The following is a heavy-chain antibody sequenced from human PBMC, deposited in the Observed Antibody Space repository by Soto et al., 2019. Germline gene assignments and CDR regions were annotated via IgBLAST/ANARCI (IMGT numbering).Heavy chain of an antibody. CDR2: IIPILGIA. V-gene: IGHV1-69*02. Sequence: SVKVSCKASGCTFSSYTISWVRQAPGQGLEWMGRIIPILGIANYAQKFQGRVTITADKSTSTAYMELSSLRSEDTAVYYCARVRTYYYDSSGYPAFDIWGQGTMVTVSS. CDR1: GCTFSSYT. J-gene: IGHJ3*02. D-gene: IGHD3-22*01. CDR3: ARVRTYYYDSSGYPAFDI.